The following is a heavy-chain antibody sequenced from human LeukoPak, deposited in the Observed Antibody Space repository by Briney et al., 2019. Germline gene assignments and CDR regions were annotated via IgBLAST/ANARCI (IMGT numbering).Heavy chain of an antibody. V-gene: IGHV3-13*01. J-gene: IGHJ4*02. Sequence: GGSLRLSCAASGFTFSSYDMHWVRQATGKGLEWVSASGTAGDTYYPGSVKGRFTISRENAKNSLYLQMNSLRAGDTAVYYCARDGGGAPDYWGQGTLVTVSS. CDR1: GFTFSSYD. CDR3: ARDGGGAPDY. D-gene: IGHD3-16*01. CDR2: SGTAGDT.